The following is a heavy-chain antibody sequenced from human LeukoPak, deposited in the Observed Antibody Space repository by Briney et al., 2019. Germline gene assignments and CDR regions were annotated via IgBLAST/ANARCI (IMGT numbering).Heavy chain of an antibody. J-gene: IGHJ4*02. D-gene: IGHD4-11*01. V-gene: IGHV3-23*01. CDR3: ANPGGLYSNPSMGY. CDR1: GIRFDRYA. CDR2: ISYSGSSP. Sequence: GGSLRLSCAASGIRFDRYAMTWVRQPPGKGLEWVSVISYSGSSPYYGDSVKGRFTISRDNSKNTLYLQMNSLRAEDTAVYYCANPGGLYSNPSMGYWGQGTLVTVSS.